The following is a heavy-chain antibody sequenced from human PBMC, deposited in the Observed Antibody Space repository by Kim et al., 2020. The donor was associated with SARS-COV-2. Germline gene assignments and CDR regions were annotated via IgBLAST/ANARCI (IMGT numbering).Heavy chain of an antibody. V-gene: IGHV5-51*01. D-gene: IGHD3-10*01. J-gene: IGHJ4*02. Sequence: PSFQGQVTISADKSISTAYLQWSSLKASDTAMYYCARHRLWRRVYYFDYWGQGTLVTVSS. CDR3: ARHRLWRRVYYFDY.